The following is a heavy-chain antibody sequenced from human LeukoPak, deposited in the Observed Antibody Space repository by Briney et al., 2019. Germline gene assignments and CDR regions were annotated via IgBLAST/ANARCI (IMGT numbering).Heavy chain of an antibody. Sequence: GASVKVSCKASGGTFSSYAISWVRQAPGQGLEWMGGIIPIFGTANYAQKFQGRVTITADESTSTAYMELSSLRSEDTAVYYCARSSASDRYYYYYMDVWGKGTTVTVSS. CDR1: GGTFSSYA. CDR2: IIPIFGTA. V-gene: IGHV1-69*13. J-gene: IGHJ6*03. CDR3: ARSSASDRYYYYYMDV. D-gene: IGHD2-15*01.